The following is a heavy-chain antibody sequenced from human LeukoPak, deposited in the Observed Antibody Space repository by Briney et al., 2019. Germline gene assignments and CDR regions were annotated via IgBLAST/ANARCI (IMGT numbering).Heavy chain of an antibody. J-gene: IGHJ4*02. Sequence: RGESPKISCKGSGYSFTSYWIGWVRQMPGKGLEWMGIIYPGDSDTRYSPSFQGQVTISADKSISTAYLQWSSLKASDTAMYYCARLPYPYYYDSSGYYDYWGQGTLVTVSS. CDR2: IYPGDSDT. V-gene: IGHV5-51*01. CDR1: GYSFTSYW. D-gene: IGHD3-22*01. CDR3: ARLPYPYYYDSSGYYDY.